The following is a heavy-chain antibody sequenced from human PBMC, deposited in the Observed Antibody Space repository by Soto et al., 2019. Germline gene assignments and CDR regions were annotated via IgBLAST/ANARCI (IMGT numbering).Heavy chain of an antibody. CDR1: GGTFSSYA. CDR2: IIPIFGTA. J-gene: IGHJ4*02. CDR3: ARDPVASSGYYSDY. Sequence: ASVKVSCKASGGTFSSYAISWVRQAPGQGLEWMGGIIPIFGTANYAQKFQGRVTITADKSTSTAYMELSSLRSEDTAVYYCARDPVASSGYYSDYWGQGTLVTVSS. D-gene: IGHD3-22*01. V-gene: IGHV1-69*06.